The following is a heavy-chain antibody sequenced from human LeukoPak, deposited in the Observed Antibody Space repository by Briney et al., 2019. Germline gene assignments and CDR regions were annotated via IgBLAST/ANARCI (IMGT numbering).Heavy chain of an antibody. CDR2: ISGTGGST. CDR3: AKDLDSDYYGGDAFDS. Sequence: GGSLRLSCAASGFTFSTYAMTWVRQAPGKGLEWVSLISGTGGSTYYADSVKGRFTISKDNSKNTLYLQMKSLRAEDTAVYYCAKDLDSDYYGGDAFDSWGQGTMVTVSS. CDR1: GFTFSTYA. J-gene: IGHJ3*02. V-gene: IGHV3-23*01. D-gene: IGHD3-9*01.